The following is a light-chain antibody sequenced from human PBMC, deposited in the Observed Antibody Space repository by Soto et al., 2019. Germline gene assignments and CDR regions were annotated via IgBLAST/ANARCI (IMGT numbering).Light chain of an antibody. CDR3: SSYTSLTTEV. J-gene: IGLJ3*02. Sequence: QSALTQPASVSGSPGQSITISCTGTSSDIGAYNSVSWYQQHPGKAPKLIIYDVSSRPSGISNHFSGSKSGNTASLTISGLQADDDATYYCSSYTSLTTEVFGGGTKLTVL. CDR2: DVS. V-gene: IGLV2-14*03. CDR1: SSDIGAYNS.